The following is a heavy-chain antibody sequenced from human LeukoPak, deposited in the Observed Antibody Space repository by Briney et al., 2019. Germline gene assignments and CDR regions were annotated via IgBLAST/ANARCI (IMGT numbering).Heavy chain of an antibody. D-gene: IGHD1-26*01. CDR2: INWNGGST. Sequence: GGSLRLSCAASGFTFDDYGMSWVRQAPGKGLEWVSGINWNGGSTGYADSVKGRFTISRDNAKNSLYLQMNSLRAEDTALYYCARSRRWELLAGGDYWGQGTLATVSS. V-gene: IGHV3-20*04. CDR1: GFTFDDYG. CDR3: ARSRRWELLAGGDY. J-gene: IGHJ4*02.